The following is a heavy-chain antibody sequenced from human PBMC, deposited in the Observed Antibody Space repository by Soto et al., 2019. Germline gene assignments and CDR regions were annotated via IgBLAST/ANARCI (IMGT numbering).Heavy chain of an antibody. Sequence: GGSLRLSCTASGFTFGDYAMSWVRQAPGKGLEWVGFIRSKAYGGTTEYAASVKGRFTISRDDSKSIAYLQMNSLKTEDTAVYYCTGSSGYLAYYYYGMDVWGQGTTVTVSS. J-gene: IGHJ6*02. CDR2: IRSKAYGGTT. CDR1: GFTFGDYA. D-gene: IGHD3-22*01. V-gene: IGHV3-49*04. CDR3: TGSSGYLAYYYYGMDV.